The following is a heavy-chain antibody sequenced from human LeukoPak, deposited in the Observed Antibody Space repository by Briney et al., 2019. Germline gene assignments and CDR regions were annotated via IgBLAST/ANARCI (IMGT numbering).Heavy chain of an antibody. J-gene: IGHJ4*02. D-gene: IGHD5-12*01. Sequence: GGSLRLSCAASGFTFSSYWMSWVRQAPGKGLEWVANIKQDGSEKYYVDSVKGRFTISRDNAKNSLYLQMNSLRAEDTAVYYCARDERGYSGYGVGELDYWGQGTLVTVSS. CDR1: GFTFSSYW. CDR2: IKQDGSEK. CDR3: ARDERGYSGYGVGELDY. V-gene: IGHV3-7*01.